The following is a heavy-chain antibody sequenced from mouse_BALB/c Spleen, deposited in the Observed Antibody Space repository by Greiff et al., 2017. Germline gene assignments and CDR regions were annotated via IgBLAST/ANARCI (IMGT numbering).Heavy chain of an antibody. D-gene: IGHD1-2*01. V-gene: IGHV5-9*03. Sequence: EVKLVESGGGLVKPGGSLKLSCAASGFTFSSYTMSWVRQTPEKRLEWVATISSGGGNTYYPDSVKGRFTISRDNAKNNLYLQMSSLRSEDTALYYCARNYYGYNEDYFDYWGQGTTLTVSS. J-gene: IGHJ2*01. CDR2: ISSGGGNT. CDR1: GFTFSSYT. CDR3: ARNYYGYNEDYFDY.